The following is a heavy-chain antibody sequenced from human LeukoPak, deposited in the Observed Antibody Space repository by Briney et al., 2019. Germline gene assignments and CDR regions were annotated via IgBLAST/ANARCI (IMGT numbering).Heavy chain of an antibody. CDR1: GFTLSSYW. CDR3: ARGGDSSPRKDY. J-gene: IGHJ4*02. Sequence: GGSLRLSCAASGFTLSSYWMHWVRQTPGKGLVWVSRINTDGSSTNYADSVKGRFTISRDNAKNTLYLQMNSLRAEDTAVYYCARGGDSSPRKDYWGQGTLVTVSS. CDR2: INTDGSST. D-gene: IGHD6-13*01. V-gene: IGHV3-74*01.